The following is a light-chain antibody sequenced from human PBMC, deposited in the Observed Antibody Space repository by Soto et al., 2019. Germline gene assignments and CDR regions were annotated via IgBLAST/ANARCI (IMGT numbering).Light chain of an antibody. Sequence: QSALAQTPSASGTPRQTVTISCSGSISNIRGNYVYWYQQLPGTAPKVLIYRTTQRPTGVPGRFSGSKSGTSASLVISGLRSDDEGDYFCATWDDNLSTPLFGGGTKLTVL. J-gene: IGLJ3*02. CDR2: RTT. CDR3: ATWDDNLSTPL. CDR1: ISNIRGNY. V-gene: IGLV1-47*01.